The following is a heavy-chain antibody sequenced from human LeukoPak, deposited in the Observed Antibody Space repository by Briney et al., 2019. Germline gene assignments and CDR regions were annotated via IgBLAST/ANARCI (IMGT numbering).Heavy chain of an antibody. V-gene: IGHV3-30-3*01. CDR2: ISYDGSNK. CDR1: GFTFSSYA. D-gene: IGHD3-10*01. Sequence: PGGSLRLSCAASGFTFSSYAMHWVRQAPGKGLEWVAVISYDGSNKYYADSVKGRFTISRDNAKNTLYLQMNSLRAEDTAVYYCARAPYDSGAPYFDYWGQGTLVTVSS. CDR3: ARAPYDSGAPYFDY. J-gene: IGHJ4*02.